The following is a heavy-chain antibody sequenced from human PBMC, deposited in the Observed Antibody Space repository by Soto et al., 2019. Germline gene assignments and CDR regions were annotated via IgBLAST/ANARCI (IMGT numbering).Heavy chain of an antibody. D-gene: IGHD3-9*01. J-gene: IGHJ2*01. Sequence: GGSLRLSCAASGFTFSSYGMHWVRQAPGKGLEWVALISYDGRNQYYADSVKGRFTISRDNSKNTLYLQMNSLRAEDTAVYYCAKPDFDWLSRIRYWYFDLRACPTLATASS. CDR2: ISYDGRNQ. CDR1: GFTFSSYG. V-gene: IGHV3-30*18. CDR3: AKPDFDWLSRIRYWYFDL.